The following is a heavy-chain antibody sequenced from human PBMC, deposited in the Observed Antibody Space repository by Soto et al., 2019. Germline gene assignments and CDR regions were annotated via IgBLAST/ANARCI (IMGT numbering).Heavy chain of an antibody. CDR2: TNTDETST. Sequence: EVQLVESGGGLVQPGGSLRLSCAASGFNFSSNWMHWGRQAPGKGLVWVSRTNTDETSTSSADSVKGRFTISRDNAKNTLYLQMNSLRADDTAVYYCTRARSYRSDYWGQGTLVTVSS. J-gene: IGHJ4*02. D-gene: IGHD3-16*02. CDR1: GFNFSSNW. V-gene: IGHV3-74*01. CDR3: TRARSYRSDY.